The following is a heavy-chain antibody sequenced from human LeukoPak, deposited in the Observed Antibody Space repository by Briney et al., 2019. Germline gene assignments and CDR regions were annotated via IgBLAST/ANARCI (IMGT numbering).Heavy chain of an antibody. CDR1: GGSFSGYY. CDR2: INHSGST. Sequence: SETLSLTCAVYGGSFSGYYWSWIRQPPGKGLEWIGEINHSGSTNYNPSLKSRVTISVDTSKNQFSLKLSSVTAADTAVYYCARRLDYYDSSGYSVHAFDIWGQGTMVTVSS. J-gene: IGHJ3*02. D-gene: IGHD3-22*01. V-gene: IGHV4-34*01. CDR3: ARRLDYYDSSGYSVHAFDI.